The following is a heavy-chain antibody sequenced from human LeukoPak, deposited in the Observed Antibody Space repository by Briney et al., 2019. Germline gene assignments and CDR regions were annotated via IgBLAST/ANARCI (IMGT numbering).Heavy chain of an antibody. CDR3: ARGARGSYSY. CDR1: GGSISSYY. V-gene: IGHV4-59*08. Sequence: SETLSLTCTGSGGSISSYYWSWLRQPPGKGLEWIGYIFYSGSTNYNPSLKSRVTISVDTSKNQFSLNLSSVTAADTAVYYCARGARGSYSYWGQGTLVTVSS. J-gene: IGHJ4*02. D-gene: IGHD1-26*01. CDR2: IFYSGST.